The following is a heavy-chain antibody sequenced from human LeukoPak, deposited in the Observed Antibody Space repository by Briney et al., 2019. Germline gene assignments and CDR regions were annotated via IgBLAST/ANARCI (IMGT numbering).Heavy chain of an antibody. Sequence: MSSETLSLTCAVYGGSFSGYYWSWIRQPPGKGLEWIGEINHSGNTNYNPSLKSRVTISVDTSKNQFSLKLSSVTAADTAVYYCARGRIAARSRFDPWGQGTLVTVSS. CDR3: ARGRIAARSRFDP. J-gene: IGHJ5*02. CDR2: INHSGNT. D-gene: IGHD6-6*01. CDR1: GGSFSGYY. V-gene: IGHV4-34*01.